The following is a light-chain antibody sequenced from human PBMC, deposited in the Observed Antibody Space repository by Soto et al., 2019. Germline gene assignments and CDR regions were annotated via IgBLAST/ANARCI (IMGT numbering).Light chain of an antibody. CDR3: QQYNPYTWT. V-gene: IGKV1-5*01. J-gene: IGKJ1*01. Sequence: DSQMTQSPATLSASVGDRVTITCRASQSISSWLAWYQQKPGKAPKLLIYDASSLESGVPSRFSGSGSGTEFTLTISSLQPDDFATYYCQQYNPYTWTFGHGTKVDIK. CDR2: DAS. CDR1: QSISSW.